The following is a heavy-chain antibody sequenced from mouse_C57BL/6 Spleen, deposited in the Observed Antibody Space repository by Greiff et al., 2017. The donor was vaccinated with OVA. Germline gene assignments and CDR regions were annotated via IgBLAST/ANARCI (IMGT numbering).Heavy chain of an antibody. CDR1: GYTFTSYW. CDR3: ARLLRCPFYAMDY. J-gene: IGHJ4*01. D-gene: IGHD1-1*01. Sequence: QVQLQQPGAELVKPGASVKMSCKASGYTFTSYWITWVKQRPGQGLEWIGDIYPGSGSTNYNEKFKSKATLTVDTSSSTAYMQLSSLTSEDSAVYYCARLLRCPFYAMDYWGQGTSVTVSS. V-gene: IGHV1-55*01. CDR2: IYPGSGST.